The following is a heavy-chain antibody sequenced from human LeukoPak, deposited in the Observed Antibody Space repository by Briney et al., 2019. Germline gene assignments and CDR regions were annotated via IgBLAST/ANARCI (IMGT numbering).Heavy chain of an antibody. CDR1: GGSISSYY. V-gene: IGHV4-59*01. CDR2: IYYSGST. CDR3: ARAVVPAATPESYMDV. J-gene: IGHJ6*03. Sequence: SETLSFNGTVSGGSISSYYWSWIRQPPGKGLEWIGYIYYSGSTNYNPSLKSRVTISVDTSKNQFSLKLSSVTAADTAVYYCARAVVPAATPESYMDVWGKGTTVTVSS. D-gene: IGHD2-2*01.